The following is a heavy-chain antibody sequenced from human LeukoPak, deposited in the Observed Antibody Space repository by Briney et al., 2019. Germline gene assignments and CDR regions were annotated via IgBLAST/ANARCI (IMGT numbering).Heavy chain of an antibody. CDR2: TFYSGST. J-gene: IGHJ4*02. D-gene: IGHD3-10*01. CDR3: ARDPGTMLRGLSL. V-gene: IGHV4-31*03. CDR1: GGSINSGGYY. Sequence: SQTLSLTCSVSGGSINSGGYYWSWIRQHPGKGLEWIVYTFYSGSTYYNPSLKSRVTISVDSSKHQFSLRLYSVTAADTAVYYCARDPGTMLRGLSLWGQGTLVTVSS.